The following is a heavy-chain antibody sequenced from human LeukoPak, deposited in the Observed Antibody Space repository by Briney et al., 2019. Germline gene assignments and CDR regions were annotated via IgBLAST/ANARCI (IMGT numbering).Heavy chain of an antibody. V-gene: IGHV3-74*01. CDR3: ARADGSGVWDFDY. D-gene: IGHD3-10*01. Sequence: GGSLRLSCAASGFTISDYYMSWIRQAPGKGPEWVSRINSDGSSTSYADSVKGRFTISRDNAKNTLYLQMNSLRAEDTAVYYCARADGSGVWDFDYWGQGTLVTVSS. CDR2: INSDGSST. CDR1: GFTISDYY. J-gene: IGHJ4*02.